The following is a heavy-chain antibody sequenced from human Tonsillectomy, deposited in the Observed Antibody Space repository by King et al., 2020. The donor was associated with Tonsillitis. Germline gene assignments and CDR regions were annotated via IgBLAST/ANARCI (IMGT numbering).Heavy chain of an antibody. CDR1: GFTFSSYG. J-gene: IGHJ4*02. D-gene: IGHD6-6*01. Sequence: VQLVESGGGVVQPGRSLRLSCAASGFTFSSYGMHWVRQAPGKGLEWVAVIWYDGSNKYYADSVKGRFTISRDNSKNTLYLQMNSLRAEDTAVYYCARETSSSSSFLAYWGQGTLVTVSS. CDR3: ARETSSSSSFLAY. CDR2: IWYDGSNK. V-gene: IGHV3-33*01.